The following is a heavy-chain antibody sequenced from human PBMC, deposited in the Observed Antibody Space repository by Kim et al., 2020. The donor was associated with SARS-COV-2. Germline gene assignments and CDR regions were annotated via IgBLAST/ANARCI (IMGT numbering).Heavy chain of an antibody. V-gene: IGHV3-30*18. D-gene: IGHD3-10*01. CDR3: AKDGEWNPVYYFDY. J-gene: IGHJ4*02. CDR2: ISYDGCNK. Sequence: GGSLRLSCAASGFTFSSYGMHWVRQAPGKGLEWVAVISYDGCNKYYADSVKGRFTISRDNSKNTLYLQMNSLRAEDTAVYYCAKDGEWNPVYYFDYWGQGTLVTVSS. CDR1: GFTFSSYG.